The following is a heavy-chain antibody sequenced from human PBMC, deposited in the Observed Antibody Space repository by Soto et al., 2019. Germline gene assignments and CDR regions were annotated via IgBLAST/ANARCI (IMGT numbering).Heavy chain of an antibody. Sequence: QVQLVESGGGVVQPGRSLRLSCAASGFTFSSYAMHWVRQASGKGLEWVAVISYDGSNKYYADSFKGRFTISRDNSKNTLYLQMNSMRAEDTAVYYCARDRGSYSLAVVDYWGQGTLVTVSS. D-gene: IGHD1-26*01. CDR2: ISYDGSNK. CDR1: GFTFSSYA. CDR3: ARDRGSYSLAVVDY. J-gene: IGHJ4*02. V-gene: IGHV3-30-3*01.